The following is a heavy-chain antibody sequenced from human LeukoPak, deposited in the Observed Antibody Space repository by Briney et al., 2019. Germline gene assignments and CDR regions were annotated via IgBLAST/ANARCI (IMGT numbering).Heavy chain of an antibody. CDR1: GYSISSGYY. Sequence: SETLSLTCTVSGYSISSGYYWGWIRQPPGKGLEWIGSIYHSGSTYYNPSLKSRVTISVDTSKNQFSLKLNSVAAADTAVYYCARDRGSTVVTPSWFDPWGQGTLVTVSS. CDR2: IYHSGST. CDR3: ARDRGSTVVTPSWFDP. J-gene: IGHJ5*02. V-gene: IGHV4-38-2*02. D-gene: IGHD4-23*01.